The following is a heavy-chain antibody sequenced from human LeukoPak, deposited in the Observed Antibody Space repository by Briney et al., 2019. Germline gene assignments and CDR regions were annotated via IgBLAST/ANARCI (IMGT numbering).Heavy chain of an antibody. CDR1: GGSISGDY. Sequence: SEILSFTCTVSGGSISGDYWSWIRQPPGKGLEWVAYIYYTGSTNYNPSLKSRVTISVDTSKNQFSLRLSSVTAADTAVYYCARLQGDSTAVFDYWGQGTLVSVSS. D-gene: IGHD2-21*01. V-gene: IGHV4-59*01. J-gene: IGHJ4*02. CDR3: ARLQGDSTAVFDY. CDR2: IYYTGST.